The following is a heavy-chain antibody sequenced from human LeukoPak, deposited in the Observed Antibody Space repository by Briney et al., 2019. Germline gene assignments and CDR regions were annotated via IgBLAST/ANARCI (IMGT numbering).Heavy chain of an antibody. CDR1: GFTFSSYS. J-gene: IGHJ4*02. D-gene: IGHD3-22*01. V-gene: IGHV3-21*01. CDR2: ISSSSSYI. Sequence: GGSLRLSCAASGFTFSSYSMNWVRQAPGKGLEWVSSISSSSSYIYYADSVKGRFTISRDNAKNSLYLQMNSLRAEDTAVYYCARHSTEGIGYYYWGQRTLVTVSS. CDR3: ARHSTEGIGYYY.